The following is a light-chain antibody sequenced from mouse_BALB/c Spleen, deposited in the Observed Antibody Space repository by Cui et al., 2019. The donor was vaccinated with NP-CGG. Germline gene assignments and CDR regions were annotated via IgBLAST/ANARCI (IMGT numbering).Light chain of an antibody. CDR1: TGAVTSSNY. CDR2: GTN. Sequence: QAVVTQESALTTSPGETVTLTCRSSTGAVTSSNYANWVQEKPDHLFACLIGGTNNRPPGVPARFSGSLIGDKAALTITGAQTEDEALYFCALWYSNHWVFGGGTKLTVL. V-gene: IGLV1*01. CDR3: ALWYSNHWV. J-gene: IGLJ1*01.